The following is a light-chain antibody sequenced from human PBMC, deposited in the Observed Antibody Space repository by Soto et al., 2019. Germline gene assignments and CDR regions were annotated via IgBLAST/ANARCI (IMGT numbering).Light chain of an antibody. CDR3: QQYNSYPKT. CDR2: MAS. V-gene: IGKV1-5*03. CDR1: QTIVTW. Sequence: DVQMTQSPSTLSASIGDTVTITCRASQTIVTWLAWYQQKPGRPPKLLIYMASILESGVPSRFSGRGSGTEFTLSISGLQPDDLGTYSCQQYNSYPKTFGEGTKLYI. J-gene: IGKJ2*01.